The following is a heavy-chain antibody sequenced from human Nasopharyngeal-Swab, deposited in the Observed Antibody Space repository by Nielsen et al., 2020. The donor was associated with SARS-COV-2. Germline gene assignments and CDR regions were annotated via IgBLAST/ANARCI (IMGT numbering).Heavy chain of an antibody. J-gene: IGHJ6*02. D-gene: IGHD2-15*01. CDR1: GGTFSSYA. CDR3: ARDDRVVVAATHYYYYGMDV. Sequence: SVKVSCKASGGTFSSYAISWVRQAPGQGLEWMGGIIPIFGTANYAQKFQGRVTITADESTSTAYMELSSLRSEDTAVYYCARDDRVVVAATHYYYYGMDVWGQGTTVTVSS. CDR2: IIPIFGTA. V-gene: IGHV1-69*13.